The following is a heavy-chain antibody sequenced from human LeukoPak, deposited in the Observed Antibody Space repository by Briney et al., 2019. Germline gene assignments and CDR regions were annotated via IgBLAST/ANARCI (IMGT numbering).Heavy chain of an antibody. CDR3: AKGYRYYDSSGYRY. CDR2: ISGDGGST. D-gene: IGHD3-22*01. CDR1: GFTFDDYA. J-gene: IGHJ4*02. V-gene: IGHV3-43*02. Sequence: GGSLRLSCAASGFTFDDYAMHWVRQAPGKGLEWVSLISGDGGSTYYADSVKGRFTISRDNSKNPLYLQMNSLRTEDTALYYCAKGYRYYDSSGYRYWGQGTLVTVSS.